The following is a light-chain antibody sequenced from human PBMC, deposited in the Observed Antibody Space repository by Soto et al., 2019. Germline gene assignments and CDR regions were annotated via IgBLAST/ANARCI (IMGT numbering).Light chain of an antibody. V-gene: IGKV1-5*03. CDR1: QSISSW. CDR2: KAS. Sequence: DIQMTQSPSTLSASVGDRVTITCRASQSISSWLAWYQQKPGTAPKLLIYKASTLQSGVPSRFSGSGSGTEFTLTIISLQPDYSATYYCQQYNDNWTCGQGTKVDIK. CDR3: QQYNDNWT. J-gene: IGKJ1*01.